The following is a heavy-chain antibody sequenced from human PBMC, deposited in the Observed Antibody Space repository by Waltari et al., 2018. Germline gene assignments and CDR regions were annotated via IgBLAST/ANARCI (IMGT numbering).Heavy chain of an antibody. CDR2: IYHSGST. J-gene: IGHJ2*01. CDR1: GYSISSGYY. Sequence: QVQLQESGPGLVKPSETLSLTCAVSGYSISSGYYWGWIRQPPGKGLEWIGSIYHSGSTYYTPSLKSRVTISVDTSKNQFSLKLGSVTAADTAVYYCARHGRIAARPWYFDLWGRGTLVTVSS. CDR3: ARHGRIAARPWYFDL. V-gene: IGHV4-38-2*01. D-gene: IGHD6-6*01.